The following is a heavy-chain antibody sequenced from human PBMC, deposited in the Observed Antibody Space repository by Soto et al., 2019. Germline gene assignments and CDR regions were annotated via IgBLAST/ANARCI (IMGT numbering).Heavy chain of an antibody. V-gene: IGHV4-30-4*01. Sequence: SEPLSLPCTVSGGSISSGDYYWSWIRQPPGKGLEWIGYIYYSGSTYYNPSLKSRVTISVDTSKNQFSLKLSSVTAADTAVYYCARARGNIAARPDSGFDYWGQGTLVTVAS. CDR1: GGSISSGDYY. D-gene: IGHD6-6*01. CDR3: ARARGNIAARPDSGFDY. CDR2: IYYSGST. J-gene: IGHJ4*02.